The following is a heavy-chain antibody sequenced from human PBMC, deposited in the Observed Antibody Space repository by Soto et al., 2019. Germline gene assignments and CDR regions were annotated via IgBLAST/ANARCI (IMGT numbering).Heavy chain of an antibody. Sequence: SETLSLTCTVSGGSISSYYWSWIRQPPGKGLEWIGYIYYSGSTNYNPSIKSRVTISVDTSKNQFSLKLSSVTAADTAVYYCARNREYSGYGSFDYWGQGTLVTVSS. J-gene: IGHJ4*02. CDR3: ARNREYSGYGSFDY. V-gene: IGHV4-59*08. D-gene: IGHD5-12*01. CDR2: IYYSGST. CDR1: GGSISSYY.